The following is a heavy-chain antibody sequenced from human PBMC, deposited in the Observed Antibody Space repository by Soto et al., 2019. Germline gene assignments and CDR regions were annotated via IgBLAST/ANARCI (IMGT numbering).Heavy chain of an antibody. CDR3: GRQGFGALQGLVDV. J-gene: IGHJ6*02. CDR1: GGSIRNYY. D-gene: IGHD3-10*01. CDR2: VHDSWGS. V-gene: IGHV4-59*08. Sequence: QVPLQESGPGLVKPSETLSLSCTVSGGSIRNYYWSWFRQTPGKGLEWIGYVHDSWGSNYNPSLKRRVAILLDTTNRQSSLKLTSVTATDAAVYYWGRQGFGALQGLVDVWGQGTTVTVSS.